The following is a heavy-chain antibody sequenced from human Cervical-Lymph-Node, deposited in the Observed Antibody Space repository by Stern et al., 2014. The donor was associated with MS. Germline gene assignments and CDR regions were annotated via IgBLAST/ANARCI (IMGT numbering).Heavy chain of an antibody. Sequence: QLQLQESGPGLVKPSQTLSLTCTVSGGSISSGGYYWSWIRPHPGKGLVWVGYIYYSGSTYYNPSLKSRVTISVDTAKNQFSLKLSSVTAADTAVYYCARGNAVTSYYFDYWGQGTLVTVSS. D-gene: IGHD5-18*01. CDR1: GGSISSGGYY. CDR2: IYYSGST. J-gene: IGHJ4*02. CDR3: ARGNAVTSYYFDY. V-gene: IGHV4-31*03.